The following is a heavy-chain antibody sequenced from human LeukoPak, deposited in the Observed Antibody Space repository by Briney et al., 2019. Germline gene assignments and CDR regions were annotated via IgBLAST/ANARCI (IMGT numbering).Heavy chain of an antibody. CDR3: VKDVVSTLLGKHYFDY. D-gene: IGHD5/OR15-5a*01. V-gene: IGHV3-64D*06. J-gene: IGHJ4*02. Sequence: PGGSLRLSCPASGFTFSNYAIHWVRQAPGKGLEYVSAIGNDGRSTYSADFVQGRFTISRDNSKNTLYLQMRSLRPEDTAVYYCVKDVVSTLLGKHYFDYWGQGTLVTVSS. CDR1: GFTFSNYA. CDR2: IGNDGRST.